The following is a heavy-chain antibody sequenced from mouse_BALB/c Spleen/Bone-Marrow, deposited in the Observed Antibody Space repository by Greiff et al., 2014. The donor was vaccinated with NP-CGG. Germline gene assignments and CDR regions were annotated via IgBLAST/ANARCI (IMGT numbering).Heavy chain of an antibody. V-gene: IGHV5-4*02. D-gene: IGHD3-3*01. CDR3: AREGDGAY. Sequence: EVQLVESGGGLVKPGGSLKLSCAASGFTFSDYYMYWVRQTPEKRLEWVATISDGGSYTYYPDSVKGRFTISRDNAKNNLYLQMSSLKSEVTAMYYCAREGDGAYWGQGTLVTVSA. CDR1: GFTFSDYY. CDR2: ISDGGSYT. J-gene: IGHJ3*01.